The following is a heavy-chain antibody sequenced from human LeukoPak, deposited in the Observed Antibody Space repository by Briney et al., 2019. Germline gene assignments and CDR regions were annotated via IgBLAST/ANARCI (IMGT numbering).Heavy chain of an antibody. CDR2: ISSSGTTI. V-gene: IGHV3-48*03. CDR1: GFTFSYYE. CDR3: ARGAPQYTYGHPFDY. D-gene: IGHD5-18*01. J-gene: IGHJ4*02. Sequence: GGSLRPSCAASGFTFSYYEMTWVRQAPGKGLEWISYISSSGTTIYYADSVKGRFTISRDNAKNSLYLQMNSLRAEDTAVYYCARGAPQYTYGHPFDYWGQGTLVTVSS.